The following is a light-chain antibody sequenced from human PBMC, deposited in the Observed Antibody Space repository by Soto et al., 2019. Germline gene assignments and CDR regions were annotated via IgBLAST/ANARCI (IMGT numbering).Light chain of an antibody. CDR2: GAS. J-gene: IGKJ2*01. V-gene: IGKV3-20*01. CDR3: QQYGSSPRYT. CDR1: QSVSSSY. Sequence: EIVLTQSPGTLSLSPGERATLSCRASQSVSSSYLAWYQQKPGQAPRLLIYGASSRATGIPDRFSGSGSGTDFTITISRLEPEDFAVYYCQQYGSSPRYTFGRGTKLEIK.